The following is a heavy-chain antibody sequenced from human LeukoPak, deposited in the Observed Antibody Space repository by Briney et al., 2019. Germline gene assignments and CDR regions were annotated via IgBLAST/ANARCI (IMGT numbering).Heavy chain of an antibody. CDR1: EFIFGAYW. D-gene: IGHD3-10*01. CDR3: VRSLERFGTRDC. Sequence: RGSQRLSCAASEFIFGAYWMTWVRQAPGKGLEWVANINQAGSEKYYMDSVKGRFTISRDNAKKSLFLQMNSLTAEDTGLYYCVRSLERFGTRDCWGQGTLVTVSS. CDR2: INQAGSEK. V-gene: IGHV3-7*01. J-gene: IGHJ4*02.